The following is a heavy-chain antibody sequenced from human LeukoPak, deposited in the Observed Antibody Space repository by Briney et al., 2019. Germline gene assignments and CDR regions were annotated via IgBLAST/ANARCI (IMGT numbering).Heavy chain of an antibody. D-gene: IGHD3-10*01. CDR1: GYTFTSYY. CDR2: INPSGGST. V-gene: IGHV1-46*01. J-gene: IGHJ6*03. CDR3: ARDRRSALRALRYYYYMDV. Sequence: ASVKVSCKASGYTFTSYYMHWVRQAPGQGLEWMGIINPSGGSTSYAQKFQGRVTMTRDTSTSTVYMELSSLRSEDTAVYYCARDRRSALRALRYYYYMDVWGKGTTVTISS.